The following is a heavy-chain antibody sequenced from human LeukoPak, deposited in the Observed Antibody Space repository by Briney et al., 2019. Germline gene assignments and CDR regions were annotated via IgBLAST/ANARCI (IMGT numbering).Heavy chain of an antibody. D-gene: IGHD5-18*01. Sequence: ASVKVTRKASLYTFTTHYMHWVRQAPGQGLEWMGIINPSSGSTSYEQKVQDSLTMTRDTSTSTVYMELRSLRSEDTAIYYCARVLGAHRYGSIDHWGQGTLLTVSS. J-gene: IGHJ4*02. V-gene: IGHV1-46*01. CDR1: LYTFTTHY. CDR3: ARVLGAHRYGSIDH. CDR2: INPSSGST.